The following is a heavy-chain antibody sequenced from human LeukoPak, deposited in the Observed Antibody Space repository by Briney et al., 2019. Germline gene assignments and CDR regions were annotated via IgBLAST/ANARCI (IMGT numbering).Heavy chain of an antibody. Sequence: SETLSLTCTVSGGSISSYCWSWIRQPAGKGLEWLGCIYTSGSNNYNPSLKSRVTMSVDTTKNQFFLKLISVDPADPAVFYCARVSIAAAKFDPWGQGTLVTVSS. J-gene: IGHJ5*02. V-gene: IGHV4-4*07. CDR1: GGSISSYC. CDR2: IYTSGSN. D-gene: IGHD6-13*01. CDR3: ARVSIAAAKFDP.